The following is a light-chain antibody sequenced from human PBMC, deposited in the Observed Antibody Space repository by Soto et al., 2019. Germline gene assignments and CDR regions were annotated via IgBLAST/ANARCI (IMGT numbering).Light chain of an antibody. V-gene: IGLV2-14*01. CDR2: DVS. J-gene: IGLJ1*01. CDR1: SSDVGGYNY. Sequence: SQAGKVCRSPGQSNTYTYTGTSSDVGGYNYVSWYQQHPGKAPKLMIYDVSNRPSGVSNRFSGSKSGNTASLTISGLQAEDEADYYCSSYTSSSTLYVFGTGTKVTVL. CDR3: SSYTSSSTLYV.